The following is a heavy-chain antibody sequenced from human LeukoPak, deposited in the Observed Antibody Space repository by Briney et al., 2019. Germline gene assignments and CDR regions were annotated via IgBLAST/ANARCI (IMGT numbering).Heavy chain of an antibody. CDR1: GGSISGYY. D-gene: IGHD2-8*01. V-gene: IGHV4-59*01. Sequence: PSETLSLTCTVSGGSISGYYWNWIRQPPGKGLEWIGYIYYSGSTNYNPSLKSRVTISVDTSKNQFSLNLSSVTAADTAVYYCARESMVYANTWFDPWGQGTLVTVSS. CDR2: IYYSGST. J-gene: IGHJ5*02. CDR3: ARESMVYANTWFDP.